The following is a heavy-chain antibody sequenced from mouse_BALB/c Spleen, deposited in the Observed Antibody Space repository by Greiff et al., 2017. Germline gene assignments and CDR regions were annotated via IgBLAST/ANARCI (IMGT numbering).Heavy chain of an antibody. J-gene: IGHJ4*01. CDR2: IWAGGST. CDR3: ARNYYHAMDY. V-gene: IGHV2-9*02. D-gene: IGHD1-1*01. CDR1: GFSLTSYG. Sequence: VKLMESGPGLVAPSQSLSITCTVSGFSLTSYGVHWVRQPPGKGLEWLGVIWAGGSTNYNSALMSRLSISKDNSKSQVFLKMNSLQTDDTARYYCARNYYHAMDYWGQGTSVTVSS.